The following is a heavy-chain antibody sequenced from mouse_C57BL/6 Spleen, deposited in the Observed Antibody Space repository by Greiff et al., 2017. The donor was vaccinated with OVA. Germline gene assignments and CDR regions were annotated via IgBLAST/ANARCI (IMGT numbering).Heavy chain of an antibody. CDR1: GFTFSSYG. CDR2: ISSGGSYT. D-gene: IGHD1-1*01. J-gene: IGHJ2*01. CDR3: ARHYYGRYFDY. Sequence: EVQGVESGGDLVKPGGSLKLSCAASGFTFSSYGMSWVRQTPDKRLEWVATISSGGSYTYYPDSVKGRFTISRDNAKNTLYLQMSSLKSEDTAMYYCARHYYGRYFDYWGQGTTLTVSS. V-gene: IGHV5-6*01.